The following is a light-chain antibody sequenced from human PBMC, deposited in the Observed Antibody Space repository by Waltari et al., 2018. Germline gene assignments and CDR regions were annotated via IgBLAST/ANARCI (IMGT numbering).Light chain of an antibody. V-gene: IGLV3-9*01. CDR1: NIGSKN. Sequence: SSELTQPLSVSVALGQTAKITCGGSNIGSKNVHWYQQKPGQAPVLVIYRDSSRPSGIPERFSGSNSGNTAFLTNSSAQAGDEADYYCQVWDSSVVFGGGTKLTVL. J-gene: IGLJ2*01. CDR2: RDS. CDR3: QVWDSSVV.